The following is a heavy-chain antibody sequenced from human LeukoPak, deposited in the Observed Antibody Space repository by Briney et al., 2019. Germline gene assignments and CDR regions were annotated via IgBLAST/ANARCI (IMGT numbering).Heavy chain of an antibody. CDR1: GGSFSGYY. D-gene: IGHD3-10*01. Sequence: SETLSLTCAVYGGSFSGYYWSWIRQPPGKGLEWIGEINHSGSTNYNPSLKSRVTISVDTSKNQFSLKLSSVTAADTAVYYCARDNLVLLWFGERGWFDPWGQGTLVTVSS. J-gene: IGHJ5*02. CDR2: INHSGST. V-gene: IGHV4-34*01. CDR3: ARDNLVLLWFGERGWFDP.